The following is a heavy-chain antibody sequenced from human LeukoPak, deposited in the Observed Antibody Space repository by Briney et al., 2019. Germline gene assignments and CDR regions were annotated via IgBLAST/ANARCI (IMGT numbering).Heavy chain of an antibody. CDR1: GGSFSGYY. CDR2: IYYSGST. D-gene: IGHD3-22*01. V-gene: IGHV4-34*01. Sequence: SETLSLTCAVYGGSFSGYYWSWIRQPPGKGLEWIGSIYYSGSTYYNPSLKSRVTISVDTSKNQFSLKLSSVTAADTAVYYCARPHYDSSGYSHDAFDIWGQGTMVTVSS. J-gene: IGHJ3*02. CDR3: ARPHYDSSGYSHDAFDI.